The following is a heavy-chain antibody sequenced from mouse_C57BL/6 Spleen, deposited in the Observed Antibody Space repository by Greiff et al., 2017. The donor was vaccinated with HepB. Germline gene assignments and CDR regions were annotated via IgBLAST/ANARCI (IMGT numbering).Heavy chain of an antibody. J-gene: IGHJ1*03. V-gene: IGHV3-6*01. CDR3: ARGYYRGWYFDV. D-gene: IGHD2-12*01. Sequence: ESGPGLVKPSQSLSLTCSVTGYSITSGYYWNWIRQFPGNKLEWMGYISYDGSNNYNPSLKNRISITRDTSKNQFFLKLNSVTTEDTATYYCARGYYRGWYFDVWGTGTTVTVSS. CDR2: ISYDGSN. CDR1: GYSITSGYY.